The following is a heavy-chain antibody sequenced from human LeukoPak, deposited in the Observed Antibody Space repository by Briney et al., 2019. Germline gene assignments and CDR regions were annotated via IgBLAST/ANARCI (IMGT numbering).Heavy chain of an antibody. J-gene: IGHJ5*02. CDR1: GYTFTGYY. CDR3: ARDNGGWYEGWFDP. V-gene: IGHV1-2*02. Sequence: ASVKVSCKASGYTFTGYYMHWVRQAPGQGLEWMGWINPNSGGTNYAQKFQGRVTMTRDTSISTAYMELSRLRSDDTAVYYCARDNGGWYEGWFDPWGQGTLVTVSS. CDR2: INPNSGGT. D-gene: IGHD6-19*01.